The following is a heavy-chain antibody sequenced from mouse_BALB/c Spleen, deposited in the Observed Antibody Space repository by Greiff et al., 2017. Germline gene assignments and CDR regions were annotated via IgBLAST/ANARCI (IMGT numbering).Heavy chain of an antibody. CDR2: IRNKANGYTT. CDR1: GFTFTDYY. V-gene: IGHV7-3*02. J-gene: IGHJ4*01. Sequence: EVQVVESGGGLVQPGGSLRLSCATSGFTFTDYYMSWVRQPPGKALEWLGFIRNKANGYTTEYSASVKGRFTISRDNSQSILYLQMNTLRAEDSATYYCARDGGGMDYWGQGTSVTVSS. CDR3: ARDGGGMDY.